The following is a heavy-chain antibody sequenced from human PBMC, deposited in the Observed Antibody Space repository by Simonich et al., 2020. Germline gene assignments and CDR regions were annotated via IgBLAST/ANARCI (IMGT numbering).Heavy chain of an antibody. CDR1: GFTFSSYA. J-gene: IGHJ4*02. V-gene: IGHV3-23*01. Sequence: EVQLLESGGGLVQPGGSLRLSCAASGFTFSSYAMSWVRQAPVKGLEGVSAISGSGGSTYYADAVKGRFTISRDNSKNTLYLQMNSLRAEDTDVYYCASPMVRGVIIDYWGQGTLVTVSS. CDR2: ISGSGGST. CDR3: ASPMVRGVIIDY. D-gene: IGHD3-10*01.